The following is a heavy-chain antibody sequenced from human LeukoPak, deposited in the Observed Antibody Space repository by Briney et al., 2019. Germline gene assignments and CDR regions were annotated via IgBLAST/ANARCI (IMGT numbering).Heavy chain of an antibody. Sequence: GASVKVSCKASGYTFTSYGISWVRQAPGQGLEWMGGIIPIFGTANYAQKFQGRVTITADESTSTAYMELSSLRSEDTAVYYCARDPDDCSSTSCSPWGQGTLVTVSS. CDR1: GYTFTSYG. D-gene: IGHD2-2*01. V-gene: IGHV1-69*13. CDR3: ARDPDDCSSTSCSP. J-gene: IGHJ5*02. CDR2: IIPIFGTA.